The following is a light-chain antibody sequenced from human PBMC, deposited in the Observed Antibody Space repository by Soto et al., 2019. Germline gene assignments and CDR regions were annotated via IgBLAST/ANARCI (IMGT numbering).Light chain of an antibody. Sequence: EIVLTQSPGTLSLSPGERATLSCRASQSVSSSYLAWYQQKPGQATRLIIYGASSRATGIPDRFSGSGSGTDFTLTISRLEPEDFAAYYCQQYGSSHTITFGQGTRLEIK. CDR1: QSVSSSY. J-gene: IGKJ5*01. CDR2: GAS. CDR3: QQYGSSHTIT. V-gene: IGKV3-20*01.